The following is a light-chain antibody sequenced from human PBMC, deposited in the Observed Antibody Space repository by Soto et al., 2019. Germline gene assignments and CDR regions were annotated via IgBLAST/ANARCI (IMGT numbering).Light chain of an antibody. CDR1: QSCRNS. CDR2: DAS. V-gene: IGKV1-5*01. J-gene: IGKJ5*01. CDR3: QQYNNWPLT. Sequence: DLQMTQSPSTLSASVGDRVTITCRASQSCRNSLAWYQQKAGKAPTLLIYDASTLQSGVPSRFSGSGSGTEFTLTITSLQSEDFAVYCCQQYNNWPLTFGPGTRLEIK.